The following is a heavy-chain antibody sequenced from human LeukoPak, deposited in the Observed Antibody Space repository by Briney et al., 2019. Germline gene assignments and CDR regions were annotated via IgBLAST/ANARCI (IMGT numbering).Heavy chain of an antibody. CDR3: GRDISGYYFDY. J-gene: IGHJ4*02. CDR2: ISGSSIYT. D-gene: IGHD3-22*01. V-gene: IGHV3-11*05. CDR1: GFTFSGYH. Sequence: GGSLRLSCAASGFTFSGYHMTGIRQAPGKGLEWVSYISGSSIYTRYADSVKGRFTISRDNAKNSLYLQMNSLRAEDTALYYCGRDISGYYFDYWGQGTLVTVSS.